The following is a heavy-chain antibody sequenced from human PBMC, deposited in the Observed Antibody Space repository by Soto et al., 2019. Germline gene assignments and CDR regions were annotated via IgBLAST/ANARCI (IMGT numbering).Heavy chain of an antibody. CDR3: ALDQGDIVVVPAAMSWYFDL. J-gene: IGHJ2*01. V-gene: IGHV1-69*02. Sequence: QVQLVQSGAEVKKPGSSVKVSCKASGGTFSSYTISWVRQAPGQGLEWMGRIIPILGIANYAQKFQGRVTITADKSTSTAYMELSSLRSEDTAVYYCALDQGDIVVVPAAMSWYFDLWGRGTLVTVSS. D-gene: IGHD2-2*01. CDR1: GGTFSSYT. CDR2: IIPILGIA.